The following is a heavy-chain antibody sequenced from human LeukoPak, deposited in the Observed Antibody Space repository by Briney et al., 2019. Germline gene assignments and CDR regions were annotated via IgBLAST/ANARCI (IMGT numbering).Heavy chain of an antibody. CDR2: ISSSGSTI. Sequence: PGGSLRLSCAASGFTFSSYEMNWVRQAPGKGLEWVSYISSSGSTIYYADSVKGRFTISRDNAKNSLYLQMNSLRAEDTAVYYCAKDSSSSWPFDAFDIWGQGTMVTVSS. CDR1: GFTFSSYE. V-gene: IGHV3-48*03. CDR3: AKDSSSSWPFDAFDI. D-gene: IGHD6-13*01. J-gene: IGHJ3*02.